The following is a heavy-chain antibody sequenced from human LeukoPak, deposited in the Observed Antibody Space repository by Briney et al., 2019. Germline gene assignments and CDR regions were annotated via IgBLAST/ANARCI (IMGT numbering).Heavy chain of an antibody. CDR3: ARKKNYSYVYACIPFDY. CDR1: GGPISGYY. J-gene: IGHJ4*02. V-gene: IGHV4-59*01. D-gene: IGHD5-18*01. CDR2: LYYCGIT. Sequence: SETVSLTCSVSGGPISGYYCSWIRQPPGEGLEWIGYLYYCGITNYNPPLKSRVTISVDTSENQFSLKLSSVTAADTAVYAWARKKNYSYVYACIPFDYWGQGTLVTVSS.